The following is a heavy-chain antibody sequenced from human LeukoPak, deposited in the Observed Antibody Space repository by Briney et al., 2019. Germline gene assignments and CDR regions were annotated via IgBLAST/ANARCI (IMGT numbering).Heavy chain of an antibody. CDR2: INHSGST. CDR3: ARADDFWSGYYDY. Sequence: SETLSLTCAVYGGSFSGYSWSWIRQPPGKGLEWIGEINHSGSTNYNPSLKSRVTISVDTSKNQFSLKLSSVTAADTAVYYCARADDFWSGYYDYWGQGTLVTVSS. D-gene: IGHD3-3*01. J-gene: IGHJ4*02. CDR1: GGSFSGYS. V-gene: IGHV4-34*01.